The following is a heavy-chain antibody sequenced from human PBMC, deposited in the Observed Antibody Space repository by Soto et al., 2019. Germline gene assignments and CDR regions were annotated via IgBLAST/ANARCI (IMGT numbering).Heavy chain of an antibody. CDR3: ARDGGYCSGGSCYSGVPWFDP. CDR2: ISGSGGST. D-gene: IGHD2-15*01. Sequence: GGSLRLSCAASGLTFSSYAMSWVRQAPGKGLEWVSAISGSGGSTYYADSVKGRFTISRDNSKNTLYLQMTSLRADDTAVYYCARDGGYCSGGSCYSGVPWFDPWGQGTLVTVSS. J-gene: IGHJ5*02. CDR1: GLTFSSYA. V-gene: IGHV3-23*01.